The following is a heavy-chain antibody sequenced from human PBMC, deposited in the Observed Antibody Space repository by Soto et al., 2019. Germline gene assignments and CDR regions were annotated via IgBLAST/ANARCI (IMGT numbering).Heavy chain of an antibody. CDR3: TTDGSYAQYV. V-gene: IGHV3-74*01. CDR1: GMSLSNTW. Sequence: GSLRLSWAASGMSLSNTWMDWVRQVPGKGLVWVAYINSDGTTTTYADSVRGRFTTSRENAKNTVYLQMNSLRAEDTALYYCTTDGSYAQYVWGQGTAVTVSS. D-gene: IGHD2-2*01. J-gene: IGHJ6*02. CDR2: INSDGTTT.